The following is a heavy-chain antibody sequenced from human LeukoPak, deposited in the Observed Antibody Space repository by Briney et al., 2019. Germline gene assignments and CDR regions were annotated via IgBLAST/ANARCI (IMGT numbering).Heavy chain of an antibody. Sequence: ASVKVSCKASGYTFTGFYLHWVLQAPGQGLEWLGWINPNSGDTNYAQNFQGRVTLTRDTSISTAYMELSSLRSDDTALYYCARGLRFLEWYPVDWGQGTLVTVSS. CDR2: INPNSGDT. D-gene: IGHD3-3*01. V-gene: IGHV1-2*02. CDR3: ARGLRFLEWYPVD. J-gene: IGHJ4*02. CDR1: GYTFTGFY.